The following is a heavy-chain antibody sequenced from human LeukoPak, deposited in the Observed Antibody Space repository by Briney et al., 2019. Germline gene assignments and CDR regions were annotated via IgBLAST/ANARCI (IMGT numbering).Heavy chain of an antibody. CDR3: AKGPKRGSGSYYNEASFDY. V-gene: IGHV3-30*18. CDR2: ISYDGSNK. D-gene: IGHD3-10*01. J-gene: IGHJ4*02. CDR1: GFTFSSYG. Sequence: PGGSLRLSCAASGFTFSSYGMHWVRQAPGKGLEWVAVISYDGSNKYYADSVKGRFTISRDNSKNTLYLQMNSLRAEDTALYYCAKGPKRGSGSYYNEASFDYWGQGTLLTVSS.